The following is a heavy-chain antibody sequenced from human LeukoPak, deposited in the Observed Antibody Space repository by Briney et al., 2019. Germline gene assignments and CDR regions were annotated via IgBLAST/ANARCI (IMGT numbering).Heavy chain of an antibody. D-gene: IGHD1-26*01. V-gene: IGHV4-4*09. CDR1: GGSFSGYY. Sequence: PSETLSLTCAVYGGSFSGYYWSWIRQPPGKGLEWIGYIYSGGTTSYNPSLESRVTMSVDTSNNQFSLKLYSVTAADTAVYTCARHGSKLVGPSTIYFDKWGQGILVTVSS. J-gene: IGHJ4*02. CDR3: ARHGSKLVGPSTIYFDK. CDR2: IYSGGTT.